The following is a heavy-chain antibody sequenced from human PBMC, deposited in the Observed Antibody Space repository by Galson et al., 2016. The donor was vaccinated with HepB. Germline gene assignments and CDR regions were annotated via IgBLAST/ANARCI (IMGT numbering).Heavy chain of an antibody. D-gene: IGHD2-15*01. CDR3: ARDSGYCSEIDCRGDAFGI. CDR2: IKQDGSEK. Sequence: SLRLSCAASGLTLSTNWMSWVRQAPGKGLEWVANIKQDGSEKYYVDSVKGRFTISRDNAKNSLYLQMNSLRAEDTAVYYCARDSGYCSEIDCRGDAFGIWGQGAMVTVSS. J-gene: IGHJ3*02. CDR1: GLTLSTNW. V-gene: IGHV3-7*04.